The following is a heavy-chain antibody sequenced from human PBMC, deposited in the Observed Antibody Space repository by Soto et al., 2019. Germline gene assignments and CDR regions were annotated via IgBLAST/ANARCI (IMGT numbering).Heavy chain of an antibody. Sequence: GGSLRLSCAASGFTFSSYAMSWVRQAPGKGLEWVSAISGSGGSTYYTDSVKGRFTISRDNSKNTLYLQMNSLRAEDTAVYYCAKDPNLIAAAGTYDYWGQGTLVTVSS. CDR3: AKDPNLIAAAGTYDY. D-gene: IGHD6-13*01. CDR2: ISGSGGST. CDR1: GFTFSSYA. V-gene: IGHV3-23*01. J-gene: IGHJ4*02.